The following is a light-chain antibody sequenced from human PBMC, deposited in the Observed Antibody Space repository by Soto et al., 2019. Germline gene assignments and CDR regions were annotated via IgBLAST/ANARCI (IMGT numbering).Light chain of an antibody. CDR3: QQYHNWPIT. V-gene: IGKV3-15*01. CDR2: GAS. Sequence: MTQSPSSFSAYTGDRVTITCRASQSVTSNYLVWYQQKPGQAPRLLIYGASTRATGIPARFSGSGSGTEFTLTISSLQSEDFAVYYCQQYHNWPITFGQGTRLEIK. CDR1: QSVTSN. J-gene: IGKJ5*01.